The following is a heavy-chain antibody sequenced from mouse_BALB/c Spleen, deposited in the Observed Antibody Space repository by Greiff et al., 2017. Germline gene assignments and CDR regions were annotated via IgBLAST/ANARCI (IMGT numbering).Heavy chain of an antibody. CDR3: NGHYYGSSF. J-gene: IGHJ3*01. D-gene: IGHD1-1*01. V-gene: IGHV14-4*02. CDR1: GFNIKDYY. Sequence: EVKLQESGAELVRSGASVKLSCTASGFNIKDYYMHWVKQRPEQGLEWIGWIDPENGDTEYAPKFQGKATMTADTSSNTAYLQLSSLTSEDTAVYYCNGHYYGSSFWGQGTLVTVSA. CDR2: IDPENGDT.